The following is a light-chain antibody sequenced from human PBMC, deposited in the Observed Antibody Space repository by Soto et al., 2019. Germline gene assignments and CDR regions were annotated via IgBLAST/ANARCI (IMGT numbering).Light chain of an antibody. J-gene: IGKJ1*01. CDR1: QSVGSS. Sequence: EIVMTQSPATLSLSPGERATLSCRASQSVGSSLAWFQQKPGQAPRLLIYAASTRATGLPARFSGSGSGTEFTLNISSLQSEDFAVYQRQQHNNWPWTFGQGTKVDIK. CDR3: QQHNNWPWT. V-gene: IGKV3-15*01. CDR2: AAS.